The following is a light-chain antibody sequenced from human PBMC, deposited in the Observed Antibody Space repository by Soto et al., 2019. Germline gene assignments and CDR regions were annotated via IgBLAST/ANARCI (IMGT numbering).Light chain of an antibody. Sequence: QSVLTQPASVSGSPGQSITISCTGTSSDVGGYNYVSRYQQHPGKAPKLMIYDVSNRPSGVSNRFSGSKSGNTASLTISGLQAEDEADYYCSSYTSSSTPHVFGTGTKVTVL. J-gene: IGLJ1*01. CDR2: DVS. CDR3: SSYTSSSTPHV. CDR1: SSDVGGYNY. V-gene: IGLV2-14*01.